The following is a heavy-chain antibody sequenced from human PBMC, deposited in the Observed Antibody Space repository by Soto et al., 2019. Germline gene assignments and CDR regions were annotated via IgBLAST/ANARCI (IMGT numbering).Heavy chain of an antibody. D-gene: IGHD6-6*01. CDR1: GYNFTNYY. CDR3: AREVVETSSLWLDP. CDR2: IHPNVGST. V-gene: IGHV1-46*01. J-gene: IGHJ5*02. Sequence: ASVKVSCKTSGYNFTNYYMHWVRQAPGQGLEWMGIIHPNVGSTSYAQQFQGRVTMTRDTSTSTAYMQLNSLKIDDTAVYYCAREVVETSSLWLDPWGQGTLVTVSS.